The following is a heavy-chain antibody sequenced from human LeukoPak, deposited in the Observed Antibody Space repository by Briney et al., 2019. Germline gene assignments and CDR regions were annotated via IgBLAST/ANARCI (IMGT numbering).Heavy chain of an antibody. D-gene: IGHD3-22*01. CDR3: ARGPPYDSSGYYPKPPLY. Sequence: GSSVKVSYKASGGTFSSYAISWVRQAPGQGLEWMGGIIPIFGTANYAQKFQGRVTITADESTSTAYMELSSLRSEDTAVYYCARGPPYDSSGYYPKPPLYWGQGTLVTVSS. V-gene: IGHV1-69*01. CDR2: IIPIFGTA. CDR1: GGTFSSYA. J-gene: IGHJ4*02.